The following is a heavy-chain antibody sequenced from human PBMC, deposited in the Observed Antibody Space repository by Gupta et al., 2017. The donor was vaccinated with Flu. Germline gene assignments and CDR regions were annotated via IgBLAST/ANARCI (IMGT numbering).Heavy chain of an antibody. CDR3: ARDPSSRPGRYSDWYFDL. D-gene: IGHD3-10*01. V-gene: IGHV3-9*01. CDR1: GLTFDDYA. J-gene: IGHJ2*01. Sequence: EVQLVESGGGLIQPGRSLRRSCAATGLTFDDYAMHWVRKRHGNGLGWVSSISWNSGTIEYADSVKGRFTSSRENAMNSVYLQLKSLRADDTAVYFCARDPSSRPGRYSDWYFDLWGRGTLVTVSS. CDR2: ISWNSGTI.